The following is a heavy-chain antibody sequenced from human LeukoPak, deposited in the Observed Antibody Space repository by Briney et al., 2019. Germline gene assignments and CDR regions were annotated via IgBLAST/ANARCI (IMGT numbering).Heavy chain of an antibody. Sequence: SETLSLTCTVSGGSISSSSYYWGWIRQPPGKGLEWIGYIYYSGSTYYNPSLKSRVTISVDTSKNQFSLKLSSVTAADTAVYYCARGRGMDFDYWGQGTLVTVSS. V-gene: IGHV4-30-4*08. CDR2: IYYSGST. CDR3: ARGRGMDFDY. D-gene: IGHD3-16*01. J-gene: IGHJ4*02. CDR1: GGSISSSSYY.